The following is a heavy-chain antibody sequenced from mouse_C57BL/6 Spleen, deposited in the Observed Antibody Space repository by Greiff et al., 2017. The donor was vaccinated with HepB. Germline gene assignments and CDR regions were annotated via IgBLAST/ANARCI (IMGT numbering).Heavy chain of an antibody. CDR3: ARVVATPYAMDY. V-gene: IGHV1-80*01. CDR2: IYPGDGDT. J-gene: IGHJ4*01. CDR1: GYAFSSYW. D-gene: IGHD1-1*01. Sequence: VQLQQSGAELVKPGASVKISCKASGYAFSSYWMNWVKQRPGKGLEWIGQIYPGDGDTNYNGKFKGKATLTADKSSSTAYMQLSSLTSEDSAVYFCARVVATPYAMDYWGQGTSVTVSS.